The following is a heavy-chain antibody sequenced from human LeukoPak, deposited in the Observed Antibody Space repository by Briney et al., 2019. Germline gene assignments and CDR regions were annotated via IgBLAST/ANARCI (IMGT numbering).Heavy chain of an antibody. J-gene: IGHJ6*02. V-gene: IGHV3-49*03. CDR2: IRSKAYGGTT. CDR3: TRVGEYSSSSRDYYYGMDV. Sequence: HSGGSLRLSCTASGFTFGDYAMSWFRQAPGKGLEWVGFIRSKAYGGTTEYAASVKGRFTISRDDSKSIAYLQMNSLKTEDTAVYYRTRVGEYSSSSRDYYYGMDVWGQGTTVTVSS. D-gene: IGHD6-6*01. CDR1: GFTFGDYA.